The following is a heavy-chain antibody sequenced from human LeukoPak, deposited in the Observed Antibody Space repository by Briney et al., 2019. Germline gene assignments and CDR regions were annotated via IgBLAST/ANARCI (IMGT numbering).Heavy chain of an antibody. J-gene: IGHJ4*02. Sequence: MPSETLSLTCTVSGGSISSSSYYWGWIRQPPGKGLEWIGSIYYSGSTYYNPSLKSRVTISVDTSKNQFSLKLSSVTAADTAVYYCSSEDYYDSSGLRSYWGQGTLVTVSS. CDR3: SSEDYYDSSGLRSY. CDR1: GGSISSSSYY. CDR2: IYYSGST. V-gene: IGHV4-39*01. D-gene: IGHD3-22*01.